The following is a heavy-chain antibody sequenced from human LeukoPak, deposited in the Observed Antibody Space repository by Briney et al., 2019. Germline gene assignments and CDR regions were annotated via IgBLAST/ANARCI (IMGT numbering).Heavy chain of an antibody. Sequence: ASVKVSCKASGYTFTSYGISWVRQAPGQGLEWMGWISAYNGNTNYAQKLQGRVTITADESTSTAYMELSSLRSEDTAVYYCAREFLGFGGDGDELHTTYGMDVWGQGTTVTVSS. J-gene: IGHJ6*02. CDR3: AREFLGFGGDGDELHTTYGMDV. V-gene: IGHV1-18*01. CDR1: GYTFTSYG. D-gene: IGHD2-21*01. CDR2: ISAYNGNT.